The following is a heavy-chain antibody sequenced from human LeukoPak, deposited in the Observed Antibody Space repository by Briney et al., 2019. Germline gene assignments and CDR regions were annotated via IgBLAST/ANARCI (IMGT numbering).Heavy chain of an antibody. Sequence: GGSLRLSCAASGFTFSSYGMHWVRQAPGKGLEWVSYISSSSSTIYYADSVKGRFTISRDNAKNSLYLQMNSLRVEDTAIYYCVTVSGYDLYWGQGTLVTVSS. J-gene: IGHJ4*02. D-gene: IGHD5-12*01. CDR1: GFTFSSYG. V-gene: IGHV3-48*04. CDR3: VTVSGYDLY. CDR2: ISSSSSTI.